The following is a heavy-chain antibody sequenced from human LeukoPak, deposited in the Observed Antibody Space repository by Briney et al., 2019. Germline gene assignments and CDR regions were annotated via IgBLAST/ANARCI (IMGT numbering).Heavy chain of an antibody. CDR2: IYYGGST. CDR1: GDSLSSYD. CDR3: ARQVWYYERSAFDI. V-gene: IGHV4-59*08. D-gene: IGHD3-22*01. J-gene: IGHJ3*02. Sequence: SETLSLTCTVSGDSLSSYDWSWIRQPPGKGLEWVGYIYYGGSTNYNPSLKSRVTISVDTYKNQFSLKLSMVTAGDEAVYFCARQVWYYERSAFDIWGQGTMVTVSS.